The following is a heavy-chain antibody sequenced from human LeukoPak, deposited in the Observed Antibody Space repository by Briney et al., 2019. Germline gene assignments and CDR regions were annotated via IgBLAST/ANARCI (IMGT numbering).Heavy chain of an antibody. Sequence: GASVKVSCKASGGTFSSYAISWVRQAPGQGLEWMGGIIPIFGTANYAQKFQGRVTITADKSTSTAYMELSSLRSEDTAVYYCARAASSIAAREGVGNWFDPWGQGTLVTVSS. CDR3: ARAASSIAAREGVGNWFDP. CDR2: IIPIFGTA. J-gene: IGHJ5*02. D-gene: IGHD6-6*01. V-gene: IGHV1-69*06. CDR1: GGTFSSYA.